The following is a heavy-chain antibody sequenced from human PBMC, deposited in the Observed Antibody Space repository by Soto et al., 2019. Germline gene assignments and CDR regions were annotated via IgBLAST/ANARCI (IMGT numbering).Heavy chain of an antibody. Sequence: GGSLRLSCAASGFTFSSFAMHWVRQAPGKGLEWVAFISYDGSNKYHADSVKGRFTISRDNSKNTLFLQMNSLRAEDTAVYYCAKGLGELSPESYDYWGQGTLVTVSS. CDR2: ISYDGSNK. D-gene: IGHD3-16*02. V-gene: IGHV3-30*18. CDR3: AKGLGELSPESYDY. CDR1: GFTFSSFA. J-gene: IGHJ4*02.